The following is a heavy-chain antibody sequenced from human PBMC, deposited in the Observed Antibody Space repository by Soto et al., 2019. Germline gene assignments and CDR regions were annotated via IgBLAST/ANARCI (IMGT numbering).Heavy chain of an antibody. Sequence: PGGSLRLSCAASGFTFSSYSMNWVRQAPGKGLEWLSSISDSSSYIYYAGSVKGRFPISRDNAKNSLYLQMNSLRAEDTAVYYCARVHCSGTSCGMDVWGRGTTVTVSS. CDR1: GFTFSSYS. J-gene: IGHJ6*02. D-gene: IGHD2-2*01. CDR2: ISDSSSYI. V-gene: IGHV3-21*01. CDR3: ARVHCSGTSCGMDV.